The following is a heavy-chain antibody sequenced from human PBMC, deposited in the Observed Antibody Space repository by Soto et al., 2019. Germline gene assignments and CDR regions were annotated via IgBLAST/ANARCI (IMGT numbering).Heavy chain of an antibody. J-gene: IGHJ4*02. CDR1: GFTFSSYW. V-gene: IGHV3-7*01. CDR3: ARDLSGYVVHYDYIWGSSYFDY. D-gene: IGHD3-16*01. CDR2: IKQDGSEK. Sequence: GGSLRLSCAASGFTFSSYWMSWVRQAPGKGLEWVANIKQDGSEKYYVDSVKGRFTISRDNAKNSLYLQMNSLRAEDTAVYYCARDLSGYVVHYDYIWGSSYFDYWGQGTLVTVSS.